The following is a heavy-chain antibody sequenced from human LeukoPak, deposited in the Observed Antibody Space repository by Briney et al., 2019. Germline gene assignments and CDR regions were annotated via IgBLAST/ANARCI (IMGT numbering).Heavy chain of an antibody. D-gene: IGHD3-10*01. CDR2: IYYSGRT. CDR3: ARDSGTTGEVKFDP. J-gene: IGHJ5*02. V-gene: IGHV4-59*12. Sequence: SETLSLTCSVSGGSISSYYWSWIQQPPGRGLEWIGYIYYSGRTSYNPSLKSRVTISVDTSKNQFSLKLNSLTAADTAVYYCARDSGTTGEVKFDPWGQGTLVTVSS. CDR1: GGSISSYY.